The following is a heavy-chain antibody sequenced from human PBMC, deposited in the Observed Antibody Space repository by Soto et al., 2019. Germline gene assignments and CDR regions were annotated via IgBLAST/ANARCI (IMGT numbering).Heavy chain of an antibody. J-gene: IGHJ4*02. Sequence: QVQLVESGGGVVQAGRSMRLSCAASGLTFSTSDMHWLRQAPGKGLEWVAGIWSDGGKKYYADSVTGRFAISRDNSKNTLYLQMNSLRVDDTAVYYCATQRIATSDFWGLGTLVTVSS. CDR1: GLTFSTSD. CDR2: IWSDGGKK. V-gene: IGHV3-33*01. CDR3: ATQRIATSDF. D-gene: IGHD1-26*01.